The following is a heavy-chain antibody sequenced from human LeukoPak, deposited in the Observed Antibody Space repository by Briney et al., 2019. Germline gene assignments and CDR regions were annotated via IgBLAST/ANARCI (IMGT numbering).Heavy chain of an antibody. Sequence: HGESLQISCQASGSIFTNYWIVWLRQLPGRGLEWMGIIYTDNSDVRYSPSFRGRVTISADKSVNTAYLQWSSLKASDTAMYYYARWDYGTYYFDFWGQGALVTVSS. V-gene: IGHV5-51*01. CDR3: ARWDYGTYYFDF. CDR1: GSIFTNYW. J-gene: IGHJ4*02. D-gene: IGHD4-17*01. CDR2: IYTDNSDV.